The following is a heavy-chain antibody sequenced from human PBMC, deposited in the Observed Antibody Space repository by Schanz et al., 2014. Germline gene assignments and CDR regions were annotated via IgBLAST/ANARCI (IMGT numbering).Heavy chain of an antibody. V-gene: IGHV3-23*04. D-gene: IGHD5-18*01. Sequence: EVQLVESGGDLVQPGRSLRLSCAASGFTFSSYGMHWVRQAPGQGLEWVSTISGSGGDTYPADSVKGRFTISRDNSNNTLYLQMKSLRAEDTAVYYCAKYGGGYSYGFVEYWGQGILVTVSS. J-gene: IGHJ4*02. CDR2: ISGSGGDT. CDR3: AKYGGGYSYGFVEY. CDR1: GFTFSSYG.